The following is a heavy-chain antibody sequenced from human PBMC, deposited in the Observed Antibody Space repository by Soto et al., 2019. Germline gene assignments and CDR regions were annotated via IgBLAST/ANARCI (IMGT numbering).Heavy chain of an antibody. J-gene: IGHJ4*02. D-gene: IGHD3-22*01. CDR1: GFTFSNYG. V-gene: IGHV3-30*18. CDR2: IAYDGSVI. CDR3: AKGSSTGYRGAFDS. Sequence: QVQLVESGGGVVQPVRSLRISCAASGFTFSNYGIHWVRQAPGKGLEWVAVIAYDGSVIYYADSVKGRFTISRDNSKNTLSLQMDSLRAEDTALYYCAKGSSTGYRGAFDSWGQATLVTVSS.